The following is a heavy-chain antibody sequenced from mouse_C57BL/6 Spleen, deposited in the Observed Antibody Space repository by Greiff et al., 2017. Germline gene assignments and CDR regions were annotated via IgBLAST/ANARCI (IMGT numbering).Heavy chain of an antibody. CDR1: GYTFTSYW. D-gene: IGHD4-1*01. CDR2: IHPSDSDT. V-gene: IGHV1-74*01. Sequence: QVQLQQPGAELVKPGASVKVSCKASGYTFTSYWMHWVKQRPGQGLEWIGRIHPSDSDTNYNQKFKGKATLTVDKSSSTAYMHLSSLTSEASAVYYCAIIRMLNWDVDYWGQGTTLTVSS. J-gene: IGHJ2*01. CDR3: AIIRMLNWDVDY.